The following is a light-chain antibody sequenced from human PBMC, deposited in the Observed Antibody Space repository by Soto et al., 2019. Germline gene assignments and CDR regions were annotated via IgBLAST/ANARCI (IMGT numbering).Light chain of an antibody. J-gene: IGLJ2*01. CDR3: STWDASLNEWI. V-gene: IGLV1-44*01. Sequence: QSVLTQPPSASETPGQRVTISCSGSSSNIGSSTVNWYQQLPGTAPKLLIYADDQRPSGVPDRFSGSKSGTSASLAISGRQSDDEADYYCSTWDASLNEWIFGGGTKLTVL. CDR2: ADD. CDR1: SSNIGSST.